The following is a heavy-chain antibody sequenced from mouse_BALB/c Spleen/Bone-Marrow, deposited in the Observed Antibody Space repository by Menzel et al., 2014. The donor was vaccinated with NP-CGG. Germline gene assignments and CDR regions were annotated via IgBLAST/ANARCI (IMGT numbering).Heavy chain of an antibody. Sequence: EVNVVESGGGLVQPGSSLRLSCATSGFTFSDFYMGWVRQPPGKRLEWIAASRNKANDYITEYSASVKGRFIVSRDTSQSILYLQMNALRAEDTAIYYCARGNYGSPFAYWGQGTLVTVSA. J-gene: IGHJ3*01. CDR1: GFTFSDFY. CDR2: SRNKANDYIT. V-gene: IGHV7-1*02. D-gene: IGHD1-1*01. CDR3: ARGNYGSPFAY.